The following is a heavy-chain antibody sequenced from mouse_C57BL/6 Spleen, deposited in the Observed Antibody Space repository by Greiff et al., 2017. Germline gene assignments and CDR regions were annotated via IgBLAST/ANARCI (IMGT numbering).Heavy chain of an antibody. J-gene: IGHJ3*01. CDR3: ANSKGIYSNYSWFAY. CDR1: GYTFTSYW. V-gene: IGHV1-64*01. D-gene: IGHD2-5*01. CDR2: IHPNSGST. Sequence: VQLQQSGAELVKPGASVKLSCKASGYTFTSYWMHWVKQRPGQGLEWIGMIHPNSGSTNYNEKFKSKATLTVDTSSSTAYMQLSSLTSEDSAVYYCANSKGIYSNYSWFAYWGQGTLVTVSA.